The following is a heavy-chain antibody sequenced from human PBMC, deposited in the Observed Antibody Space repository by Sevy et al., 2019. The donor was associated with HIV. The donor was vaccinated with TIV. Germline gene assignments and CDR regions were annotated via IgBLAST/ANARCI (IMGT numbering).Heavy chain of an antibody. D-gene: IGHD5-12*01. J-gene: IGHJ4*02. CDR2: VNHREVT. Sequence: SETLSLTCTVYGASFNDFYWTWIRQPPGKGLEWIGEVNHREVTNYNPSLKSRVTISVDASNSQFSLELTSVTAADTAVYYCARGTRDGYNLYFDSWGQGTLVTVSS. CDR1: GASFNDFY. CDR3: ARGTRDGYNLYFDS. V-gene: IGHV4-34*01.